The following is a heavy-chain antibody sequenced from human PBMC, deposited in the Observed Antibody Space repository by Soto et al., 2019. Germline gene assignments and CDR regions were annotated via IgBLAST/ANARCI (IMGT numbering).Heavy chain of an antibody. CDR3: ARLGVDTAVVIFDY. V-gene: IGHV3-30*03. Sequence: QVQLVESGGGVVQPGRSLRLSCAASGFTFSSYGMHWVRQAPGKGLEWVAVISYDGSNKYYADSVKGRFTISRDNSKNTLYLQMNSLSAEDTAVYYCARLGVDTAVVIFDYWGQGTLVTVSS. J-gene: IGHJ4*02. CDR1: GFTFSSYG. D-gene: IGHD5-18*01. CDR2: ISYDGSNK.